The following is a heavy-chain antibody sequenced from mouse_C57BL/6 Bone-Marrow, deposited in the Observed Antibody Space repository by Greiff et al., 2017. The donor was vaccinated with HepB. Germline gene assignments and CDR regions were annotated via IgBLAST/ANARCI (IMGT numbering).Heavy chain of an antibody. CDR2: INPSTGGT. J-gene: IGHJ4*01. CDR1: GYSFTGYY. Sequence: EVKLQESGPELVKPGASVKISCKASGYSFTGYYMNWVKQSPEKSLEWIGEINPSTGGTTYNQKFKAKATLTVDKSSSTAYMQRKSLTSEDSAVYYCARSHRQLRPLGAMDYWGQGTSVTVSS. D-gene: IGHD3-2*02. CDR3: ARSHRQLRPLGAMDY. V-gene: IGHV1-42*01.